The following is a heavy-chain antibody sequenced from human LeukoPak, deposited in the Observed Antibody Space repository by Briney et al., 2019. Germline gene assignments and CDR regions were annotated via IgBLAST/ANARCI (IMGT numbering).Heavy chain of an antibody. CDR3: ARCRRNVYYYYYMDV. CDR1: GGSFSGYY. J-gene: IGHJ6*03. CDR2: INHSGST. D-gene: IGHD1-14*01. V-gene: IGHV4-34*01. Sequence: SETLSLTCAVCGGSFSGYYWSWIRQPPGKGLEWIGEINHSGSTNYNPSLKSRVTISVDTSKNQFSLKLSSVTAADTAVYYCARCRRNVYYYYYMDVWGKGTTVTVSS.